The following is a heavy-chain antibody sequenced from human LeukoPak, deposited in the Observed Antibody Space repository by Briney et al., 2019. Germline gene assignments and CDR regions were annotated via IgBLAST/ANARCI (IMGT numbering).Heavy chain of an antibody. V-gene: IGHV4-39*01. J-gene: IGHJ3*02. CDR3: ARHSDYYDSSGYPDI. Sequence: SETLSLTCTVSGGSISSSSYYWGWIRQPPGKGLESIGSIYYSGSTYYNPSLKSRVTISVDTSKNQFSLKLSSVTAADTTVYYCARHSDYYDSSGYPDIWGQGTMVTVSS. D-gene: IGHD3-22*01. CDR1: GGSISSSSYY. CDR2: IYYSGST.